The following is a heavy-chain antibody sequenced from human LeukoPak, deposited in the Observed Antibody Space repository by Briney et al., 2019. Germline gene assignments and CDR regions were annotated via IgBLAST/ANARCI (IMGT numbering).Heavy chain of an antibody. CDR3: ARFSSSPG. CDR1: GFTFSRYS. V-gene: IGHV3-48*02. J-gene: IGHJ4*02. CDR2: ISSSSSTI. Sequence: GGSLRLSCAGSGFTFSRYSLNWVRQAPGKGLEWISYISSSSSTIFYADSVQGRFTISRDNAKNSLYLQMNRLRDEDTAVYYCARFSSSPGWGQGTLVTVSS. D-gene: IGHD6-6*01.